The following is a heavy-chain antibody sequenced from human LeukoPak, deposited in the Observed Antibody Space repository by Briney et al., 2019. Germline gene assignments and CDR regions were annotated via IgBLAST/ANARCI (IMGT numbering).Heavy chain of an antibody. D-gene: IGHD5-18*01. CDR2: INPSGGST. CDR1: GYTFTSYY. CDR3: ARDSSVDTAMVWFDP. Sequence: ASVKVSCKASGYTFTSYYMHWVRQAPGQGLEWMGIINPSGGSTSYAQKFQGRVTMTRDMSTSTVYMELSSLRSEDTAVYYCARDSSVDTAMVWFDPWGQGTLVTVSS. J-gene: IGHJ5*02. V-gene: IGHV1-46*01.